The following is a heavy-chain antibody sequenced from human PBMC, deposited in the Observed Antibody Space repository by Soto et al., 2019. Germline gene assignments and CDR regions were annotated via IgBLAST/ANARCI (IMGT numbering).Heavy chain of an antibody. D-gene: IGHD3-22*01. CDR2: FDPEDGET. CDR1: GYTLTELS. CDR3: ATRGDYYDSSDNDY. Sequence: GASVKVCCKVSGYTLTELSMHWVRQAPGKGLEWMGGFDPEDGETIYAQKFQGRVTMTEDTSTDTAYMELSSLRSEDTAVYYCATRGDYYDSSDNDYWGQVPLATF. J-gene: IGHJ4*02. V-gene: IGHV1-24*01.